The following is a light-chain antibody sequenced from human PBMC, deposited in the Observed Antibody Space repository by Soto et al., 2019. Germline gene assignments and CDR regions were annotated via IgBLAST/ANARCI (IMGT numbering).Light chain of an antibody. CDR3: QQLTSYPRST. CDR1: QGIGNY. Sequence: DIQLTQSPSFLSASVGDRVTITCRASQGIGNYLAWYQQRPGKAPKLLIYAASTLQTGVPSRFSGSGSGTEFTLTISSLQPEDFATYHCQQLTSYPRSTFCQGTRLEI. J-gene: IGKJ5*01. V-gene: IGKV1-9*01. CDR2: AAS.